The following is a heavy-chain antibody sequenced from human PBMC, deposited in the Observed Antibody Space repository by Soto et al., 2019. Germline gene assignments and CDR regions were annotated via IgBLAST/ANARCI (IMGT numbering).Heavy chain of an antibody. CDR2: ISTSGDKT. J-gene: IGHJ6*02. Sequence: PGGSLRLSCAASGFTFSIYAISWVRQAPGKGLERLSAISTSGDKTYYADSVEGRFTISRDNSKNTLYLQMNSLRVDDTAVYYCAKPLYDDVLVTYGMDVWGQGTTVTVSS. CDR1: GFTFSIYA. V-gene: IGHV3-23*01. CDR3: AKPLYDDVLVTYGMDV. D-gene: IGHD3-16*01.